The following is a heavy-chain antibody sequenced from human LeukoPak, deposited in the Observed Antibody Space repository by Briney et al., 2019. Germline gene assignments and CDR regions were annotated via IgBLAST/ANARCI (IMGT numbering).Heavy chain of an antibody. CDR2: ISSTSSYK. V-gene: IGHV3-21*01. CDR3: ARDPRDYYDSSGYSRFDY. D-gene: IGHD3-22*01. J-gene: IGHJ4*02. Sequence: PGGSLRLSCAASGFTFSSYSMNWVRQAQGNGLEWVSSISSTSSYKYYADSLKSRFTISRDNAKNSLYLQMNSLRAEDTAVYYCARDPRDYYDSSGYSRFDYWGQGTLVTVSS. CDR1: GFTFSSYS.